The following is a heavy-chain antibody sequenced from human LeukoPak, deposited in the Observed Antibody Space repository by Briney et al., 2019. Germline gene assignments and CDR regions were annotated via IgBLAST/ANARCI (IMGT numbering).Heavy chain of an antibody. Sequence: GGSLRLSCAASGFTFSSYSMNWVRQAPGKGLEWVSSITTTSSHIYYADSVKGRFTISRDNAKNSLYLQMNSLRAEDTAVYYCAKVDAYDFWSGYAWGQGTLVTVSS. J-gene: IGHJ5*02. D-gene: IGHD3-3*01. CDR3: AKVDAYDFWSGYA. V-gene: IGHV3-21*04. CDR2: ITTTSSHI. CDR1: GFTFSSYS.